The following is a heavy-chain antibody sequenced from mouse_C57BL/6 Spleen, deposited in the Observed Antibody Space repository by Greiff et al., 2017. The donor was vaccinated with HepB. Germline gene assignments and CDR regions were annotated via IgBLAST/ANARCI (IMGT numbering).Heavy chain of an antibody. CDR3: ARRGPYDYDGFAY. D-gene: IGHD2-4*01. Sequence: QVHVKQPGAELVKPGASVKLSCKASGYTFTSYWMHWVKQRPGQGLEWIGMIHPNSGSTNYNEKFKSKATLTVDKSSSTAYMQLSSLTSEDSAVYYCARRGPYDYDGFAYWGEGTLVTVSA. V-gene: IGHV1-64*01. J-gene: IGHJ3*01. CDR1: GYTFTSYW. CDR2: IHPNSGST.